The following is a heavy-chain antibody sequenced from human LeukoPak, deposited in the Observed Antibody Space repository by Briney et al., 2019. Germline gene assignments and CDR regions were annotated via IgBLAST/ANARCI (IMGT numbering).Heavy chain of an antibody. D-gene: IGHD6-19*01. CDR2: MNPNSGNT. CDR1: GYTFTRYD. V-gene: IGHV1-8*01. J-gene: IGHJ4*02. Sequence: ASVTVSCKASGYTFTRYDINGVRQAAGQGGEGMGWMNPNSGNTGYAQKFPGRVTMTRNTSISTAYMELSSLRSEDTAVYYCARGGNSSGWYSDYWGQGTLVTVSS. CDR3: ARGGNSSGWYSDY.